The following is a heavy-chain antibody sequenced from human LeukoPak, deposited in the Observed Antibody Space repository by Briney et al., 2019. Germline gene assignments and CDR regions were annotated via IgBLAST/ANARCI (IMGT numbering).Heavy chain of an antibody. D-gene: IGHD1-14*01. CDR3: ARGYYYYYGMDV. V-gene: IGHV1-69*10. Sequence: VKVSRMPSVGTFISYAISGVRPAPGQGGEWVGRIIPILGIANYAQKFQGRVTITAHKSTSTAYMELRSLRSQHTAVYYCARGYYYYYGMDVWGQGATVTVSS. CDR1: VGTFISYA. CDR2: IIPILGIA. J-gene: IGHJ6*02.